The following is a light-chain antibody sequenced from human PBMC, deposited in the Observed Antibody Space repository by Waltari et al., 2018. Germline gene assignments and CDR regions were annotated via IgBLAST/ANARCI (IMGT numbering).Light chain of an antibody. CDR1: QDIKKS. CDR3: QQYHSVPLT. V-gene: IGKV1-33*01. Sequence: DIHMTQSGTSPHATVGDRVTSTCQASQDIKKSLNWFHQQPGKAPQVLIFDASNSQTGAPSRFGGSGSGTDFTFTISSLQPEDMGTYYCQQYHSVPLTFGGGTRVEIK. CDR2: DAS. J-gene: IGKJ4*01.